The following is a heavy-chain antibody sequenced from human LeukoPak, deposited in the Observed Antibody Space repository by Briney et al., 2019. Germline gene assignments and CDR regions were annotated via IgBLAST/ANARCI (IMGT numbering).Heavy chain of an antibody. D-gene: IGHD6-6*01. J-gene: IGHJ4*02. CDR3: AKDGAARLNYFNY. Sequence: GGSLRLSCAASGFTFSSYAMHWVRQAPGEGLEWVAVISHDGGFKYYADSVKGRVTISRDNSKNTLYLQMNSLTAEDTAVYYCAKDGAARLNYFNYWGQGTLVTVSS. CDR2: ISHDGGFK. CDR1: GFTFSSYA. V-gene: IGHV3-30*04.